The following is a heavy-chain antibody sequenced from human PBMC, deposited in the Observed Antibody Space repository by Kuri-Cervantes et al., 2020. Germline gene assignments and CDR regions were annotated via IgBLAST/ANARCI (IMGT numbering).Heavy chain of an antibody. CDR3: ARLYSLGNAFDI. Sequence: GGSLRLSCKGSGYSFTNHWIAWVRQMPGKGLEWVGIIYPGDSDTRYSPSFQGQVVISADNSITTAYLQWTSLKASDTAMYYCARLYSLGNAFDIWGQGTMVTVSS. CDR1: GYSFTNHW. V-gene: IGHV5-51*01. J-gene: IGHJ3*02. D-gene: IGHD4-11*01. CDR2: IYPGDSDT.